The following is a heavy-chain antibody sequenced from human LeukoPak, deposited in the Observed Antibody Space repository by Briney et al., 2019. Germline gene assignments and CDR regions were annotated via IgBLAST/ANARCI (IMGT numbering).Heavy chain of an antibody. CDR3: ARDPYVIWSGYFPDDAFDI. V-gene: IGHV3-7*01. CDR2: IKQDGSEK. J-gene: IGHJ3*02. CDR1: GFSFSSFW. D-gene: IGHD3-3*01. Sequence: GGSLRLSCAASGFSFSSFWMTWVRQAPGKGLEWVANIKQDGSEKYYVDSVKGRFTISRDNAENSLYLQMNSLRAEDTAVYYCARDPYVIWSGYFPDDAFDIWGQGTMVTVSS.